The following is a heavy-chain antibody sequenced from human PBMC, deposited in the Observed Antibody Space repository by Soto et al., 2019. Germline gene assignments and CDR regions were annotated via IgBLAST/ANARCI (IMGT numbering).Heavy chain of an antibody. D-gene: IGHD6-19*01. Sequence: GGSLRLSCAGSGFIVSSYYMSWVRQAPGKGLEWISVIYSGGSTYYADSVKGRFTISRDNSENTLYLQLNSLRAEDTAVYYCAESGGNGWFTDAFDVWGQGTMVTVSS. CDR2: IYSGGST. CDR3: AESGGNGWFTDAFDV. J-gene: IGHJ3*01. CDR1: GFIVSSYY. V-gene: IGHV3-53*01.